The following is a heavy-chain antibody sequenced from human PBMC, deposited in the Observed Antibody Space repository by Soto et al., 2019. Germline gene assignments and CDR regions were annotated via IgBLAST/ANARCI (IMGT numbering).Heavy chain of an antibody. V-gene: IGHV4-31*03. CDR3: ARDEEVNYSDYGGSDYYYGMDV. CDR1: GGSISSGGYY. J-gene: IGHJ6*02. D-gene: IGHD4-17*01. CDR2: IYYSGST. Sequence: PSETLSLTCTVSGGSISSGGYYWSWIRQHPGKGLEWIGYIYYSGSTYYNPSLKSRVTISVDTSKNQFSLKLSSVTAADTAVYYCARDEEVNYSDYGGSDYYYGMDVWGQGTTVTV.